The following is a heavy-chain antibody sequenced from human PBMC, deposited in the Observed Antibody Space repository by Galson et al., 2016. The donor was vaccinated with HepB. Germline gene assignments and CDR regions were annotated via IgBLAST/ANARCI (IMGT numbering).Heavy chain of an antibody. CDR2: THSSGNS. CDR3: ARGTRFSYKWYFDS. J-gene: IGHJ4*02. Sequence: SETLPLTCDVSDESIMTHYWSWIRQSPGKGLEWLGYTHSSGNSKYNPSLTSRVTMSLDTSRSRFSLRLRSVTAADTAVYFCARGTRFSYKWYFDSWGQGALVTVSS. CDR1: DESIMTHY. D-gene: IGHD1-20*01. V-gene: IGHV4-59*11.